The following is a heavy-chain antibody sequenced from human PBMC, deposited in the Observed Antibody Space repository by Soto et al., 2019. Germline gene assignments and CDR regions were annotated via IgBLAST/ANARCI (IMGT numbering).Heavy chain of an antibody. D-gene: IGHD5-18*01. Sequence: EVQLVESGGGLVKPGGSLRLSCAASGFTFSSYSMNWVRQAPGKGLEWVSSISSSSSYIYYADSVKGRFTISRDNAKNSLYLQMKSLRAEDTAVYYCARDHTAMVPAFGYWGQGTLVTVSS. V-gene: IGHV3-21*01. CDR2: ISSSSSYI. CDR3: ARDHTAMVPAFGY. J-gene: IGHJ4*02. CDR1: GFTFSSYS.